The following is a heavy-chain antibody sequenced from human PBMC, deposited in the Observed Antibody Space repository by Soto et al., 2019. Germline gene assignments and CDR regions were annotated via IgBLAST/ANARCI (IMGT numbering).Heavy chain of an antibody. J-gene: IGHJ4*02. CDR1: GFSFSSYA. CDR3: AIDPRVTMIVVD. V-gene: IGHV3-23*01. D-gene: IGHD3-22*01. Sequence: PGRSLRLSCAASGFSFSSYAMSCVRQSQGKGLEWVSAISGSGGSKYYADSVKGRFTISRDNSKNTLYLQKNSLRAEDTFVYYCAIDPRVTMIVVDWCQGTLVTVSS. CDR2: ISGSGGSK.